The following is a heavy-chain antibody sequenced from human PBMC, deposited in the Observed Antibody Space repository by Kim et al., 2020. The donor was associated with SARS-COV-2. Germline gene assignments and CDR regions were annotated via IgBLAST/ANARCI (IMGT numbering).Heavy chain of an antibody. CDR2: IYYSGSS. J-gene: IGHJ3*02. V-gene: IGHV4-39*01. D-gene: IGHD3-22*01. Sequence: SETLSLTCTVSGGSISSSNYYWGWIRQPPGKGLEWIGSIYYSGSSYSNPSLKSRVTISIDTAKNHFSLKLSSVTAAGTAVYYCARQEVYDSSGYYDVGAFDIWGQGTMVTVSS. CDR3: ARQEVYDSSGYYDVGAFDI. CDR1: GGSISSSNYY.